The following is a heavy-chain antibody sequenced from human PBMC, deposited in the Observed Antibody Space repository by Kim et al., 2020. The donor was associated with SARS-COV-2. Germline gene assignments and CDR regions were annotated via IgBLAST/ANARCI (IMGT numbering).Heavy chain of an antibody. CDR3: ARDGYCSGGSCYSD. V-gene: IGHV3-11*05. J-gene: IGHJ4*02. CDR2: ISSSSSYT. CDR1: GFTFSDYY. Sequence: GGSLRLSCAASGFTFSDYYMSWIRQAPGKGLEWVSYISSSSSYTNYADSVKGRFTISRDNAKNSLYLQMNSLRAEDTAVYYCARDGYCSGGSCYSDWGQGTLVTVSS. D-gene: IGHD2-15*01.